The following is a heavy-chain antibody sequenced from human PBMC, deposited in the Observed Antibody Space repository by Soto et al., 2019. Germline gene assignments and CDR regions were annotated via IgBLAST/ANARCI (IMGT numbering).Heavy chain of an antibody. D-gene: IGHD6-19*01. V-gene: IGHV3-23*01. CDR3: AKDLHGSGGSFDQ. CDR2: LISSGESP. J-gene: IGHJ4*02. Sequence: EVQLLESGGGLVQPGGSRRLSCSASGLTFSTQAMAWVRQAPGKGLAWVSALISSGESPDYADSVKGRFTISRDNSKNTLYLQVNSLTADDTAVYYGAKDLHGSGGSFDQGGQGTVVPVSS. CDR1: GLTFSTQA.